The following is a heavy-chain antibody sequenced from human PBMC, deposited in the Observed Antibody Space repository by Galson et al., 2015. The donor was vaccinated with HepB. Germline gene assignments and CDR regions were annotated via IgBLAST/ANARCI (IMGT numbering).Heavy chain of an antibody. V-gene: IGHV3-43*01. CDR1: GFTFDDYT. Sequence: SLRLSCAASGFTFDDYTMHWVRQAPGKGLEWVSLISWDGGSTYYADSVKSRFTISRDNSKNSLYLQMNSLRTEDTALYHCAKEFGALISAGHGMDVWGQGTTVTVSS. D-gene: IGHD6-13*01. CDR2: ISWDGGST. J-gene: IGHJ6*02. CDR3: AKEFGALISAGHGMDV.